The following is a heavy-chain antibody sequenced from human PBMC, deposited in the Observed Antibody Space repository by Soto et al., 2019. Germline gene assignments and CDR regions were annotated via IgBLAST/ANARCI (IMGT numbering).Heavy chain of an antibody. V-gene: IGHV4-59*01. CDR3: ARDGLDYPRNWYFDL. J-gene: IGHJ2*01. CDR2: IYYSGST. Sequence: SETLSLTCTVSGGSISSYYWSWIRQPPGKGLEWIGYIYYSGSTNYNPSLKSRVTISVDTSKNQFSLKLSSVTAADTAVYYCARDGLDYPRNWYFDLWGRGTLVTVSS. D-gene: IGHD3-10*01. CDR1: GGSISSYY.